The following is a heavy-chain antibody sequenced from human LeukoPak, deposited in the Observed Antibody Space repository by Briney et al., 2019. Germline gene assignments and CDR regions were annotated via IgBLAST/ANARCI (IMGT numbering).Heavy chain of an antibody. V-gene: IGHV3-23*01. CDR3: AKGARGYWTNGVCYSFDY. D-gene: IGHD2-8*01. CDR1: GFTFSSYA. CDR2: ISGSGDST. Sequence: PGGSLRPSCAASGFTFSSYAMNWVRQAPGKGLEWVSVISGSGDSTNYADSVKGRFTISRDNSKNTLYLQMNSLRAEDTAVYYCAKGARGYWTNGVCYSFDYWGQGALITVSS. J-gene: IGHJ4*02.